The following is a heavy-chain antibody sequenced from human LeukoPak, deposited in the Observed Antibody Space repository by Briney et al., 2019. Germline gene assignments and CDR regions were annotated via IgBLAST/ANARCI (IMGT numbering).Heavy chain of an antibody. J-gene: IGHJ4*02. CDR2: ISYDGSNK. D-gene: IGHD5-18*01. V-gene: IGHV3-30-3*01. Sequence: GRSLRLSCAASGFTFSSYAMHWVRQAPGKGLEWVAVISYDGSNKYYADSVKGRFTISRDNAKNSLYLQMNSLRAEDTAVYYCARDPPTSYGLYYFDYWGQGTLVTVSS. CDR3: ARDPPTSYGLYYFDY. CDR1: GFTFSSYA.